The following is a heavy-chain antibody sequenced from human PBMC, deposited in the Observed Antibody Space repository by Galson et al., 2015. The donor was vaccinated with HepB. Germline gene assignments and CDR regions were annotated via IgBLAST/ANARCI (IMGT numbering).Heavy chain of an antibody. CDR1: GGSISIYY. D-gene: IGHD2-2*01. CDR3: ARGTKRAHGPFDY. CDR2: IYYSGNT. J-gene: IGHJ4*02. Sequence: SETLSLTCTVSGGSISIYYWSWIRQPPGKGLEWIGYIYYSGNTNYNPSLKSRVTISVDTSKNQFSLKLSSVTAADTAVYYCARGTKRAHGPFDYWGQGTLVTVSS. V-gene: IGHV4-59*12.